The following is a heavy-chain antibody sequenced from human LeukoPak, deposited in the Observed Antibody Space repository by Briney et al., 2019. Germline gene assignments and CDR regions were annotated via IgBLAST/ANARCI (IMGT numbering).Heavy chain of an antibody. CDR1: GGSISSYY. J-gene: IGHJ4*02. Sequence: PSETLSLTCTVSGGSISSYYWSWIRQPPGKGLEWIGYIYYSGSTNYNPSLKSRVTISVDTSKNQFSLKLSSVTAADTAVYYCARHVDDILTGYIFFDYWGQGTLVTVSS. V-gene: IGHV4-59*08. CDR3: ARHVDDILTGYIFFDY. D-gene: IGHD3-9*01. CDR2: IYYSGST.